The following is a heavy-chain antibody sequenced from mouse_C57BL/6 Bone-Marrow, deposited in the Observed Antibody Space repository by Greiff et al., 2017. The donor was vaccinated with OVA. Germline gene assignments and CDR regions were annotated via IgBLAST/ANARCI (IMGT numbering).Heavy chain of an antibody. CDR2: IDPSDSYT. V-gene: IGHV1-50*01. CDR1: GYTFTSYW. J-gene: IGHJ2*01. Sequence: QVQLQQPGAELVKPGASVKLSCKASGYTFTSYWMQWVKQRPGQGLEWIGEIDPSDSYTNYNQKFKGKATLTVDTSSSTAYMQLSSLTSEDSAVYYCARYPITTVVAYYFDYWGQGTTLTVSA. D-gene: IGHD1-1*01. CDR3: ARYPITTVVAYYFDY.